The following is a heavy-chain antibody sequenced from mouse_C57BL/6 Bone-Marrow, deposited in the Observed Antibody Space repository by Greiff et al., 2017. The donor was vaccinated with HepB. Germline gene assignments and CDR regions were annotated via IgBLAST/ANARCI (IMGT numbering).Heavy chain of an antibody. J-gene: IGHJ2*01. CDR1: GFTFSSYG. CDR3: ARSDFYFDY. CDR2: ISSGGSYT. Sequence: EVKLMESGGGLVKPGGSLKLSCAASGFTFSSYGMSWVRQTPDKRLEWVATISSGGSYTYYPDSVKGRFTISRDNAKNTLYLQMSSLKSEDTAMYYCARSDFYFDYWGQGTTLTVSS. V-gene: IGHV5-6*03.